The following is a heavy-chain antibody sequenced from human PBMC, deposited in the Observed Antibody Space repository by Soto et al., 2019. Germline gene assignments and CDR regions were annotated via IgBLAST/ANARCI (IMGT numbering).Heavy chain of an antibody. J-gene: IGHJ3*02. CDR1: GYTFTTYA. Sequence: QVRLVQSGAEEKKPGASVKGSCKASGYTFTTYAMHWVRQAPGRRLEWMGWINAVNGDTKYSQKFQGRVTIDGDTSASTAYLELSRLRSEDTAVYYCARDDCSGGSCCPPTGAFDIWGQGTMVTVSS. D-gene: IGHD2-15*01. V-gene: IGHV1-3*05. CDR3: ARDDCSGGSCCPPTGAFDI. CDR2: INAVNGDT.